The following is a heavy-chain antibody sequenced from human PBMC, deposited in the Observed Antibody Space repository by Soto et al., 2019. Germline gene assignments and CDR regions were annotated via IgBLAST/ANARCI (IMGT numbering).Heavy chain of an antibody. J-gene: IGHJ4*02. CDR2: ILYDGTNT. CDR1: GFTFSNFG. Sequence: ESGGGMVQPGRSLRLSCAASGFTFSNFGVQWVRQAPGKGLEWVAGILYDGTNTYYADSVKGRFTISRDNSRNTLYLKMNSLRNEDTAVYYCAKGRSESSAWFAFDYWGQGALVTVSS. D-gene: IGHD6-19*01. V-gene: IGHV3-30*18. CDR3: AKGRSESSAWFAFDY.